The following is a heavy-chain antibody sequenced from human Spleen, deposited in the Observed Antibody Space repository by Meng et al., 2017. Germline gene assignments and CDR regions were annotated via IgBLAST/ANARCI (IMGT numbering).Heavy chain of an antibody. CDR2: ISSSSSYI. Sequence: GESLKISCAASGFSFSIYAMTWVRQAPGKGLEWVSSISSSSSYIYYADSVKGRFTISRDNAKNSLYLQMNSLRAEDTAVYYCATGELAGARIDYWGQGTLVTVSS. V-gene: IGHV3-21*01. D-gene: IGHD3-10*01. CDR1: GFSFSIYA. CDR3: ATGELAGARIDY. J-gene: IGHJ4*02.